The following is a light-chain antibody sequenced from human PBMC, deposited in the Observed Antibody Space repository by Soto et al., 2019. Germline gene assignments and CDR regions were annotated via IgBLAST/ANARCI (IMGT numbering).Light chain of an antibody. J-gene: IGKJ2*01. CDR3: QQRATWPPYT. CDR1: QTVGSD. CDR2: DAS. V-gene: IGKV3-11*01. Sequence: VLTQSPAALSLSPGERATLSCRASQTVGSDLAWYQQKPGQAPRLLIYDASDRATGVPDRFSGRGSGTEFTLTIDSLEPEDVAVYYCQQRATWPPYTFGQGTKVEIK.